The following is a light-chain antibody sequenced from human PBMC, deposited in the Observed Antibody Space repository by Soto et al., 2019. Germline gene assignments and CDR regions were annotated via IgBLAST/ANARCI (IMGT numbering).Light chain of an antibody. CDR3: QQFNNYIT. V-gene: IGKV1D-13*01. J-gene: IGKJ5*01. Sequence: AIQLTQSPSSLSASLGYGFTITCRASQGISSALAWYQQKPGKAPKLLIYDASSLESGVPSRFSGSGSGTDFTLTISSLQPEDFATYYCQQFNNYITFGQGTRLEIK. CDR2: DAS. CDR1: QGISSA.